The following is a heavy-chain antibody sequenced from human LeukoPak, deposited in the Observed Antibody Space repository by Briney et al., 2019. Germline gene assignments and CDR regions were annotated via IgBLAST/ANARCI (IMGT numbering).Heavy chain of an antibody. V-gene: IGHV3-48*01. CDR2: MSSSSSTI. CDR1: VFSFSSNS. J-gene: IGHJ4*02. Sequence: PGGCLRLSCAASVFSFSSNSMNWVRQAPGKGLEWVSYMSSSSSTIYYADSVKGRFTISRDNSKNTLYLQMNSLRAEDTAVYYCARDATNRVGATIYYFDYWGQGTLVTVSS. D-gene: IGHD1-26*01. CDR3: ARDATNRVGATIYYFDY.